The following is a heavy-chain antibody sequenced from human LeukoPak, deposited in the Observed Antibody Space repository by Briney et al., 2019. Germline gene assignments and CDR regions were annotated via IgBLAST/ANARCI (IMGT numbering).Heavy chain of an antibody. CDR1: GFTFSSYV. J-gene: IGHJ4*02. D-gene: IGHD5-12*01. Sequence: GGSLRLSCAASGFTFSSYVMSWVRQAPGRGLEWVSVIRGGGSTYYSDSVKGRFTISRDNSNNTLYLQMNSLRAEDSAIYYCAKDHPQGGYGDYWGQGNLVTVSS. CDR3: AKDHPQGGYGDY. CDR2: IRGGGST. V-gene: IGHV3-23*01.